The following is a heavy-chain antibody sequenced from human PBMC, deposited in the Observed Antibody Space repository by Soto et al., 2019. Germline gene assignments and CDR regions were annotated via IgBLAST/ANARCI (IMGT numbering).Heavy chain of an antibody. V-gene: IGHV3-72*01. D-gene: IGHD2-2*01. J-gene: IGHJ4*02. Sequence: PGGSLRLSCAASGFTISDHYMDWVRQAPGKGLEWVGRSRNKANSYTTEYAASVKGRFFISIDDSKNSLNLQMNSLKTEDTAVYYCTRLARSGVGFDYWGQGTLVTVSS. CDR2: SRNKANSYTT. CDR3: TRLARSGVGFDY. CDR1: GFTISDHY.